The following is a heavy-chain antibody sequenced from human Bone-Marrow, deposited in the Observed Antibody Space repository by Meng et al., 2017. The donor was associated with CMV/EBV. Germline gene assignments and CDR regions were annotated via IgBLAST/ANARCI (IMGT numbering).Heavy chain of an antibody. CDR1: GGSFSRYV. CDR3: ATVYSSSLSWFDP. CDR2: IIPIFGTA. Sequence: SVKVSCKASGGSFSRYVISWVRQAPGQGPEWMGGIIPIFGTANYAQKFQGRVTITTDESTSTAYMELSSLRSEDTAVYYCATVYSSSLSWFDPWGQGTLVTVSS. J-gene: IGHJ5*02. V-gene: IGHV1-69*05. D-gene: IGHD6-6*01.